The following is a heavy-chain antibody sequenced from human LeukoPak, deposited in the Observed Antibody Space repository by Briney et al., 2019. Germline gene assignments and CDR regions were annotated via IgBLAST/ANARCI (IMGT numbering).Heavy chain of an antibody. V-gene: IGHV4-4*09. Sequence: SETLSLTSTVSGDSISSYYWSWIRQPPGKGLEWIGYIYTSGGTNYIPSLKGRVTISIDTSKNQFSLQLSSVTAADSAVYYCARLTRLSTSPDRYYLDYWGQGTLVTVSS. D-gene: IGHD6-6*01. CDR2: IYTSGGT. CDR1: GDSISSYY. CDR3: ARLTRLSTSPDRYYLDY. J-gene: IGHJ4*02.